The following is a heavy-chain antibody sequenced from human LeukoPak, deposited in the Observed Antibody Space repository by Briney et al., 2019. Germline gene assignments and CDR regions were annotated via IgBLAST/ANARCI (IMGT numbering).Heavy chain of an antibody. CDR1: GGTFSSYA. CDR2: IIPIFGTA. J-gene: IGHJ6*02. CDR3: ARATSYYYGMDV. D-gene: IGHD1-26*01. V-gene: IGHV1-69*13. Sequence: ASVKVSCKASGGTFSSYAISWVRQAPGQGLEWMGGIIPIFGTANYAQKFQGRVTITADESTSTAYMELSSLRSEDTAVYYWARATSYYYGMDVWGQGTTVTVSS.